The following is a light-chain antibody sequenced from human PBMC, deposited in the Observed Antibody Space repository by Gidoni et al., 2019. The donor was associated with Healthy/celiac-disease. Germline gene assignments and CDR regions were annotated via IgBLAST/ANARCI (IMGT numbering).Light chain of an antibody. CDR3: QQNNNYWT. CDR2: DAS. Sequence: DIQMTQSPSTLSASVGDRVTITCRASQSISSWLAWYQQKPGQAPKLLIYDASSWESGVPSRFSGSGSGTEFTLTISSLQPDDFAAYYCQQNNNYWTFGQGTKVEIK. J-gene: IGKJ1*01. V-gene: IGKV1-5*01. CDR1: QSISSW.